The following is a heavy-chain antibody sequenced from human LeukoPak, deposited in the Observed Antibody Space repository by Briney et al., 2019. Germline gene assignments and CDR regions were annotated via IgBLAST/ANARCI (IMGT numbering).Heavy chain of an antibody. V-gene: IGHV1-2*04. CDR2: INPNSGGT. D-gene: IGHD5-12*01. CDR1: GYTFTGYY. Sequence: ASVKVSCKASGYTFTGYYMHWVRQAPGQGLEWMGWINPNSGGTNYAQKFQGWVTMTRDTSISTAYMELSRLRSDDTAVYYCARGRGYSGYDWVCWGQGTLVTVSS. J-gene: IGHJ4*02. CDR3: ARGRGYSGYDWVC.